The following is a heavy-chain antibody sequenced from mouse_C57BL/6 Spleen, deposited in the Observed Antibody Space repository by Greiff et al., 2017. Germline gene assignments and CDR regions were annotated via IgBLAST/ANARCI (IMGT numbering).Heavy chain of an antibody. CDR1: GYAFSSSW. J-gene: IGHJ2*01. CDR3: AREEDYYGSSYGNYFDY. V-gene: IGHV1-82*01. CDR2: IYPGDGDT. D-gene: IGHD1-1*01. Sequence: VQLQESGPELVKPGASVKISCKASGYAFSSSWMNWVKQRPGKGLEWIGRIYPGDGDTNYNGKFKGKATLTADKSSSTAYMQLSSLTSEDSAVYFCAREEDYYGSSYGNYFDYWGQGTTLTVSS.